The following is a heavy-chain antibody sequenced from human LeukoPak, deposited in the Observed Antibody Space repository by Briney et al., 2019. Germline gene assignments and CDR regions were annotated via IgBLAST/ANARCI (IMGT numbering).Heavy chain of an antibody. V-gene: IGHV3-7*04. CDR2: IKQDGSEK. J-gene: IGHJ4*02. D-gene: IGHD4-23*01. Sequence: PGGSLRLSCAASGFTFSSYAMSWVRQAPGKGLEWVANIKQDGSEKYYADSVKGRFTISRDNAKNSLYLQMNSLRAEDTAVYYCARGLRWIDYWGQGTLVTVSS. CDR3: ARGLRWIDY. CDR1: GFTFSSYA.